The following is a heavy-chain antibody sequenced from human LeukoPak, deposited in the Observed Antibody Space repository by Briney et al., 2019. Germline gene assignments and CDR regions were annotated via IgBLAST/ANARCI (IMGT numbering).Heavy chain of an antibody. D-gene: IGHD3-10*01. J-gene: IGHJ5*02. CDR2: IYYSGST. Sequence: SETLSLTCTVSGGSIISYYWSWLRQPPGKGLEWIGYIYYSGSTNYNPSLKSRVTISVDTSKNQFSLKLSSVTAADTAVYYCARVTMVRGVSNWFDPWGQGTLVTVSS. V-gene: IGHV4-59*01. CDR1: GGSIISYY. CDR3: ARVTMVRGVSNWFDP.